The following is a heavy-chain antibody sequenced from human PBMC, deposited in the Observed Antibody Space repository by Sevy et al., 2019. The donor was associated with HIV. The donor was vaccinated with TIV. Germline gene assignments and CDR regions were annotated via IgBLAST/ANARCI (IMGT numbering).Heavy chain of an antibody. CDR2: ISGSGGST. CDR1: GFTFSSYA. Sequence: GGSLRLSCAASGFTFSSYAMSWVRQAPGKGLEWVSAISGSGGSTYYADSVKGRFTISRDNSKNTLYLQMNSLRAEDTAVYYGANQPVAEVDWFDPWGQGTLVTVSS. V-gene: IGHV3-23*01. CDR3: ANQPVAEVDWFDP. J-gene: IGHJ5*02. D-gene: IGHD6-19*01.